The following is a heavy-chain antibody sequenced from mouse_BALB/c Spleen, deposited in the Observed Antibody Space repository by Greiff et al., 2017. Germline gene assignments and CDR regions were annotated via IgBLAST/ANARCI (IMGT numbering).Heavy chain of an antibody. J-gene: IGHJ4*01. D-gene: IGHD2-1*01. V-gene: IGHV5-6-2*01. Sequence: EVKLVESGGGLVKLGGSLKLSCAASGFTFSSYYMSWVRQTPEKRLELVAAINSNGGSTYYPDTVKGRFTISRDNAKNTLYLQMSSLKSEDTALYYCASIYYGNYVYAMDYWGQGTSVTVSS. CDR3: ASIYYGNYVYAMDY. CDR1: GFTFSSYY. CDR2: INSNGGST.